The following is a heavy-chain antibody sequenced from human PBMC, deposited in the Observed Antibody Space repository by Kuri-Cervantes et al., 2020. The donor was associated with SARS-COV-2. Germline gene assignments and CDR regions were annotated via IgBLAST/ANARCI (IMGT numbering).Heavy chain of an antibody. D-gene: IGHD3-22*01. CDR1: GFTFSSYA. V-gene: IGHV3-23*01. CDR3: AKCSGPTMIVVVMSAFDI. CDR2: ISGSGGST. J-gene: IGHJ3*02. Sequence: EGSLRLSCAASGFTFSSYAMSWVRQAPGKGLEWVSAISGSGGSTYYADSVKGRFTISRDNSKNTLYLQMNSLRAEDTAVYYCAKCSGPTMIVVVMSAFDIWGQGTMVTVSS.